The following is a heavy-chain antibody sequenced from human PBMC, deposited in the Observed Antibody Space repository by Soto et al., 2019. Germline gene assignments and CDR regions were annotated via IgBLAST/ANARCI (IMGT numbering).Heavy chain of an antibody. CDR3: AREDREQGNYYFDY. Sequence: QVQLVESGGGVVQPGRSLRLSCAASGFTFSSYGMHWVRQAPGKGLEWVAVIWYDGSNKYYADSVKGRFTISRDNSKNTLYLQMNSLRAEDTAVYYCAREDREQGNYYFDYWGQGTLVTVSS. CDR2: IWYDGSNK. D-gene: IGHD1-26*01. V-gene: IGHV3-33*01. J-gene: IGHJ4*02. CDR1: GFTFSSYG.